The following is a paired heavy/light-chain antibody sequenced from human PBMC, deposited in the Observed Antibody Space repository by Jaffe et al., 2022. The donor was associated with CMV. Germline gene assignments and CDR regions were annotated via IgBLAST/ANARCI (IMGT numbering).Heavy chain of an antibody. CDR2: NLRSGRP. CDR1: GFTFSDYA. CDR3: AKGSHITSAEPVS. V-gene: IGHV3-23*01. D-gene: IGHD1-1*01. Sequence: EVQLLESGGDLVQPGGSLRLSCAASGFTFSDYAMSWVRQAPGKGLEWVSNLRSGRPFYADSVKGRFTISRDNSKNTLYLQMNSLRVDDTAVYYCAKGSHITSAEPVSWGQGTQVTVSS. J-gene: IGHJ5*02.
Light chain of an antibody. CDR3: LQYSTLSYT. CDR2: QAS. V-gene: IGKV1-5*03. Sequence: DIQMTQSPSTLSASVGDRVTITCRASQSISNWLAWYQQIPGQAPKTLIYQASSLVSGVPSRFSGSGSGTEFTLTISGLQPDDLATYYCLQYSTLSYTFGQGTKLEI. CDR1: QSISNW. J-gene: IGKJ2*01.